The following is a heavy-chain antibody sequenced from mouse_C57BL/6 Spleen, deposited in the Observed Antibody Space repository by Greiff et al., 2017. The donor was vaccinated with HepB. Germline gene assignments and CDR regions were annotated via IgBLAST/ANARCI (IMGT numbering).Heavy chain of an antibody. D-gene: IGHD2-2*01. CDR1: GYTFTSYW. CDR3: ASMVTVPGDY. J-gene: IGHJ2*01. V-gene: IGHV1-52*01. Sequence: QVQLKQPGAELVRPGSSVKLSCKASGYTFTSYWMHWVKQRPIQGLEWIGNIDPSDSETHYNQKFKDKATLTVDKSSSTAYMQLSSLTSEDSAVYYCASMVTVPGDYWGQGTTLTVSS. CDR2: IDPSDSET.